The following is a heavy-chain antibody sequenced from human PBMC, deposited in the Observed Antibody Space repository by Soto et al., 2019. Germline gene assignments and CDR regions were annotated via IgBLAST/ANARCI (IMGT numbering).Heavy chain of an antibody. D-gene: IGHD3-3*01. Sequence: TLSLTGTVSGGSITRGGYYWSWILQHPGKGLEWIGYIYHIGDTYYNPSLRGRLTMSVDTSKNQFSLRLTSVTAADTAVYYCAKTNGGYYTDYFDYWGQGTLVTV. CDR3: AKTNGGYYTDYFDY. J-gene: IGHJ4*02. V-gene: IGHV4-31*03. CDR2: IYHIGDT. CDR1: GGSITRGGYY.